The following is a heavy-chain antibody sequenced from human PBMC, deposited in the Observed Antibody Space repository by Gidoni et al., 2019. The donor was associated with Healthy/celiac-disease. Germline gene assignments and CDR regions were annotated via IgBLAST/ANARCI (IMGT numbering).Heavy chain of an antibody. Sequence: QVQLQQWGAGLLKPSETLSLTCAVYGGSFSGYYWSWIRQPPGKGLEWIGEINHSGSTNYNPSLKSRVTISVDTSKNQFSLKLSSVTAADTAVYYCARGKPWIQLWLRKTRFDYWGQGTLVTVSS. CDR3: ARGKPWIQLWLRKTRFDY. CDR2: INHSGST. CDR1: GGSFSGYY. D-gene: IGHD5-18*01. V-gene: IGHV4-34*01. J-gene: IGHJ4*02.